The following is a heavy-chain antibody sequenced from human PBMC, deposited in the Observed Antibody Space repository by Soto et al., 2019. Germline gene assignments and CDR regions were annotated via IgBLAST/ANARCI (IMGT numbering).Heavy chain of an antibody. CDR1: GGSISSSSYY. Sequence: SETLSLTCTVSGGSISSSSYYWGWIRQPPGKGLEWIGSIYYSGSTYYNPSLKSRVTISVDTSKNQFSLKLSSVTAADTAVYYCARQAGWSRTTIFDVVNQKPFDYWGQGTLVPVSS. D-gene: IGHD3-3*01. CDR2: IYYSGST. V-gene: IGHV4-39*01. CDR3: ARQAGWSRTTIFDVVNQKPFDY. J-gene: IGHJ4*02.